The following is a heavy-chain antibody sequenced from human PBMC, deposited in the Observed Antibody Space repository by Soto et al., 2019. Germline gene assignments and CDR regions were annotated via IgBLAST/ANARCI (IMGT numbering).Heavy chain of an antibody. CDR3: ASGGWGSSWYEGGSRIDY. V-gene: IGHV3-13*01. CDR2: IGAAGDT. D-gene: IGHD6-13*01. J-gene: IGHJ4*02. CDR1: GFTFSNYD. Sequence: EVQLVESGGGLVQPGGSLRLSGAASGFTFSNYDMHWVRQVTGKGLEWVSAIGAAGDTYYPDSVKGRFTISRENAKNSLYVQMNSLRAEDTAVYYCASGGWGSSWYEGGSRIDYWGQGALVTVSS.